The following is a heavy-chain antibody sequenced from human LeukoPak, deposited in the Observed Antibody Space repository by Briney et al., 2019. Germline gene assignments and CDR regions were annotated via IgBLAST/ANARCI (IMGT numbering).Heavy chain of an antibody. V-gene: IGHV4-34*01. CDR2: INHSGST. CDR3: ARSSRYDYVWGSYREHNFDY. J-gene: IGHJ4*02. Sequence: SETLSLTCAVYGGSFSGYHWSWIRQPPGKGLEWIGEINHSGSTNYNPSLKSRVTISVDTSKNQFSLKLSSVTAADTAVYYCARSSRYDYVWGSYREHNFDYWGQGTLVTVSS. CDR1: GGSFSGYH. D-gene: IGHD3-16*02.